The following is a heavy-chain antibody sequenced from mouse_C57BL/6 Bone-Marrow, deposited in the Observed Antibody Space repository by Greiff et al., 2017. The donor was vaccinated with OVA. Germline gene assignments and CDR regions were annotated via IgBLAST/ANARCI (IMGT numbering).Heavy chain of an antibody. CDR3: ARDVCYYFDY. V-gene: IGHV1-55*01. Sequence: QVQLKQPGAELVKPGASVKMSCKASGYTLTSYWITWVKQRPGQGLEWIGDIYPGSGSTNYNEKFKSKATLTVDTSSSTAYMQLSSLTSEDSAVYYCARDVCYYFDYWGQGTTLTVSS. J-gene: IGHJ2*01. CDR1: GYTLTSYW. CDR2: IYPGSGST.